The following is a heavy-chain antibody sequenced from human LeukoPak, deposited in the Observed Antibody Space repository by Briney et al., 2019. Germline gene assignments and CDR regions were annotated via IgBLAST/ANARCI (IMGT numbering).Heavy chain of an antibody. CDR1: GGTFSSYA. CDR2: IIPIFGTA. D-gene: IGHD6-13*01. CDR3: ARAGYSSSWYPPTVVGGVDY. J-gene: IGHJ4*02. V-gene: IGHV1-69*01. Sequence: GASVKVSCKASGGTFSSYAISWVRQAPGQGLEWMGGIIPIFGTANYAQKFQGRVTITADESTSTAYMELSSLRSEDTAVYYCARAGYSSSWYPPTVVGGVDYWGQGTLVTVSS.